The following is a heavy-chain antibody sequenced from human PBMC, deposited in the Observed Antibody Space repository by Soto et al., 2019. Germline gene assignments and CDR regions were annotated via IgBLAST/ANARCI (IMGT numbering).Heavy chain of an antibody. V-gene: IGHV3-49*03. CDR3: ARGELY. CDR1: GFTFGDAL. D-gene: IGHD1-26*01. CDR2: IRGNAYGGTA. Sequence: EVQLVESGGGLVQPGRSLRLSCAASGFTFGDALMTWFRQAPGKGLEWVGFIRGNAYGGTAEYAASVQGRFTISRHDSKSIAYLQMNSLKTDDTAVYYCARGELYWGQGTLVTVSS. J-gene: IGHJ4*02.